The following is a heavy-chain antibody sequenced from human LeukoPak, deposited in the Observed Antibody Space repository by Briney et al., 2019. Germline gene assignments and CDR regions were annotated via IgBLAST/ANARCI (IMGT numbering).Heavy chain of an antibody. D-gene: IGHD5-18*01. V-gene: IGHV3-21*01. CDR1: GFTFSTYV. CDR2: IRGSSNYI. J-gene: IGHJ4*02. CDR3: AREKDTSLAPYFDY. Sequence: GGSLRLSCAASGFTFSTYVMNWVRQAPGKGLEWVSFIRGSSNYIYYADSMKGRFTISRDNAKNSLYLQMNSLRAEDTAVYYCAREKDTSLAPYFDYWGQGTLVTVSS.